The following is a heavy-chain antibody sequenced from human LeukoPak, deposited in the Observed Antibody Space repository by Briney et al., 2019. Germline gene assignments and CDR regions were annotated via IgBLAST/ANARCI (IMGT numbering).Heavy chain of an antibody. CDR3: ARGEWLVLGVFDY. D-gene: IGHD6-19*01. Sequence: SETLSLTCAVSGGSISSGGYSWSWIRQPPGKGLEWIGYIYHSGSTYYNPSLKSRATISVDRSKNQFSLKLSSVTAADTAVYYCARGEWLVLGVFDYWGQGTLVTVSS. CDR2: IYHSGST. CDR1: GGSISSGGYS. V-gene: IGHV4-30-2*01. J-gene: IGHJ4*02.